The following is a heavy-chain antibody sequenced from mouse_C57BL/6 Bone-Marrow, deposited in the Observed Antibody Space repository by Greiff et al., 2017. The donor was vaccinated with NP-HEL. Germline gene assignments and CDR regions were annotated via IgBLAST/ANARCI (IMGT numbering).Heavy chain of an antibody. V-gene: IGHV1-82*01. CDR2: IYPGDGDT. CDR3: ARSAEYFDY. Sequence: QVQLQQSGPELAKPGASVKISCKASGYAFSSSWMNWVKQRPGKGLEWIGRIYPGDGDTNYNGKFKGKATLTADKSSSTAYMQLSSLTSEDSAVYFCARSAEYFDYWGQGTTLTVSS. D-gene: IGHD6-1*01. J-gene: IGHJ2*01. CDR1: GYAFSSSW.